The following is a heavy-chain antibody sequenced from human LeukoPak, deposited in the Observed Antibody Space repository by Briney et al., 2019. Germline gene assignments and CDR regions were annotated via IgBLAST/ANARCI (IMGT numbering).Heavy chain of an antibody. CDR3: ARVPRAPYYYDSSGYYHFDY. CDR1: GGSISSSSYY. V-gene: IGHV4-39*07. CDR2: IYYSGST. D-gene: IGHD3-22*01. J-gene: IGHJ4*02. Sequence: SETLSLTCTVSGGSISSSSYYWGWIRQPPGKGLEWIGSIYYSGSTYYNPSLKSRVTISVDTSKNQFSLKLSSVTAADTAVYYCARVPRAPYYYDSSGYYHFDYWGQGTLVTVSS.